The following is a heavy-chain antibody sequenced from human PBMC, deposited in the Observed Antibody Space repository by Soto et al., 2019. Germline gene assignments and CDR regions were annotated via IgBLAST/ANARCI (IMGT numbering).Heavy chain of an antibody. V-gene: IGHV3-23*01. CDR2: ISGSGGST. CDR3: AKLSSPINDLAAAGPDY. D-gene: IGHD6-13*01. CDR1: VFTCSSYA. Sequence: GALRLSCAASVFTCSSYAMSWVRQAPGKGLEWVSAISGSGGSTYYADSVKGRLSISRDNSKNTLYLQMNSLRAEDTAVYYCAKLSSPINDLAAAGPDYWGQGTLVTVSS. J-gene: IGHJ4*02.